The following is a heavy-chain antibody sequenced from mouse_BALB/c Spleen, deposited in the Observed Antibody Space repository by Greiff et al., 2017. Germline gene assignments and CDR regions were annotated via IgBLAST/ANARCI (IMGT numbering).Heavy chain of an antibody. CDR1: GFTFSSFG. CDR3: ARRGLGNYDAMDY. CDR2: ISSGSSTI. J-gene: IGHJ4*01. Sequence: EVNVVESGGGLVQPGGSRKLSCAASGFTFSSFGMHWVRQAPEKGLEWVAYISSGSSTIYYADTVKGRFTISRDNPKNTLFLQMTSLRSEDTAMYYCARRGLGNYDAMDYWGQGTSVTVSS. D-gene: IGHD2-1*01. V-gene: IGHV5-17*02.